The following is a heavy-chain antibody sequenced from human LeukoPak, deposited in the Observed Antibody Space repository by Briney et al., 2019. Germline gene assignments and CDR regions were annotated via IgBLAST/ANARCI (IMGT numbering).Heavy chain of an antibody. D-gene: IGHD2-2*01. Sequence: SETLSLTCAVYGGSFSGYYWSWIRQPPGTGLEWIGEINHSGSTNYNPSLKSRVTISVDTSKNQFSLKLGSVTAADTAVYYCARGVVPAAHDYWGQGTLVTVSS. CDR2: INHSGST. CDR1: GGSFSGYY. CDR3: ARGVVPAAHDY. V-gene: IGHV4-34*01. J-gene: IGHJ4*02.